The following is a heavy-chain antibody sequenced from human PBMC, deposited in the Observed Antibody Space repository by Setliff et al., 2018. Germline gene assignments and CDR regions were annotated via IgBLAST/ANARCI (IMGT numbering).Heavy chain of an antibody. CDR1: GYSFTDYW. V-gene: IGHV5-51*01. D-gene: IGHD3-22*01. CDR3: ARVYYDSTGYRIPFDY. Sequence: PGESLKISCKGSGYSFTDYWIAWVRQTPGKGLEWMGTIYPGNADTRYSPSFQGQVTISVDKSISTAYLQWSSLKASDTAMYYCARVYYDSTGYRIPFDYWGQGTLVTVSS. CDR2: IYPGNADT. J-gene: IGHJ4*02.